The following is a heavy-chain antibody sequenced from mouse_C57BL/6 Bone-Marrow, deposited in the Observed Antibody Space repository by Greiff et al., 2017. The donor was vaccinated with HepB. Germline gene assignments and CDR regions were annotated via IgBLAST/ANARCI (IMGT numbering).Heavy chain of an antibody. CDR2: ISSGGDYI. CDR3: TRDLYYSNRFAY. J-gene: IGHJ3*01. Sequence: EVKLVESGEGLVKPGGSLKLSCAASGFTFSSYAMSWVRQTPEKRLEWVAYISSGGDYIYYADTVKGRFTISRDNARNTLYLQMSSLKSEDTAMYYCTRDLYYSNRFAYWGQGTLVTVSA. CDR1: GFTFSSYA. V-gene: IGHV5-9-1*02. D-gene: IGHD2-5*01.